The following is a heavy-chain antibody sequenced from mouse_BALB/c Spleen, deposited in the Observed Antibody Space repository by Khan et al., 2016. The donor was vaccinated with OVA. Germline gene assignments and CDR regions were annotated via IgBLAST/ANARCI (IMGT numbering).Heavy chain of an antibody. CDR1: GFSLTSYG. D-gene: IGHD3-1*01. CDR3: ARLEDV. CDR2: IWAGGST. Sequence: QVQLKQSGPGLVAPSQSLSITCTVSGFSLTSYGVHWVRQPPGKGLEWLGVIWAGGSTNYNSALMSRLSISKDNSKSQVFLKRNSLQTDDTAMYYWARLEDVWGQGTTLTVSS. V-gene: IGHV2-9*02. J-gene: IGHJ2*01.